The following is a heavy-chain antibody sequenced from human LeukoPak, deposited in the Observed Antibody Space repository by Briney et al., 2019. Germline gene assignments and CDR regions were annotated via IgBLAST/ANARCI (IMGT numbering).Heavy chain of an antibody. D-gene: IGHD2-15*01. CDR1: GFTSSSYA. J-gene: IGHJ2*01. V-gene: IGHV3-30-3*01. Sequence: PGGSLRLSCAASGFTSSSYAMHWVRQAPGKGLEWVAVISYDGSNKYYADSVKGRFTISRDNAKNSLYLQMNSLRDEDTAVYYCARDLVAGAAHWYFDLWGRGTLVTVSS. CDR2: ISYDGSNK. CDR3: ARDLVAGAAHWYFDL.